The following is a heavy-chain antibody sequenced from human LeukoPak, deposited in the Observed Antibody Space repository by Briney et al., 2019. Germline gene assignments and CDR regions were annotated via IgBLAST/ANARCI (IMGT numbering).Heavy chain of an antibody. J-gene: IGHJ6*02. CDR3: ASGSPEPPAAKAPHFYYYGMDV. D-gene: IGHD2-2*01. CDR1: GFTFSSYA. Sequence: SGGSLRLSCAASGFTFSSYAMHWVRQAPGKGLEWVAVISYDGSNKYYADSVKGRFTISRDNSKNTLYLQMNSLKTEDTAVYYCASGSPEPPAAKAPHFYYYGMDVWGQGTTVTVSS. V-gene: IGHV3-30-3*01. CDR2: ISYDGSNK.